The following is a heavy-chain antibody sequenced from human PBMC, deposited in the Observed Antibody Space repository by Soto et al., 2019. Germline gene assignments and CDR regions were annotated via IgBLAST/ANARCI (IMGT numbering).Heavy chain of an antibody. CDR2: IYSGGYT. Sequence: EVQLVESGGGLIQPGGSLRLSCAVSGFTVSNNYMSWVRQAPGKGLEGVSVIYSGGYTAYGDSVKGRFTISRDNSKNNLQLKMNSVGAADAALCSGARGPGGGGYWGQGTLVTVSS. J-gene: IGHJ4*02. CDR3: ARGPGGGGY. CDR1: GFTVSNNY. D-gene: IGHD3-10*01. V-gene: IGHV3-53*01.